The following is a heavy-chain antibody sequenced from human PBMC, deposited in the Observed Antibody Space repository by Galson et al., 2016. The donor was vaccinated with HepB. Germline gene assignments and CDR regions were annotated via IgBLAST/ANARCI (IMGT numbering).Heavy chain of an antibody. CDR3: AKNDILAGYSAFDY. J-gene: IGHJ4*02. CDR1: GFAFSNYA. Sequence: SLRLSCAASGFAFSNYAMHWVRQAPGKGLEWVADVSYDGRNKYYADSVKGRFTISRDNSKNTVCLQMNRLRVEDTAVYYCAKNDILAGYSAFDYWGQGTLVTVSS. D-gene: IGHD3-9*01. V-gene: IGHV3-30*18. CDR2: VSYDGRNK.